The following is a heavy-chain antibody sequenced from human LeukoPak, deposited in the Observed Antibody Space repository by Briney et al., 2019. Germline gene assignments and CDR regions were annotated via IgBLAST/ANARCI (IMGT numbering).Heavy chain of an antibody. D-gene: IGHD2-21*02. CDR1: GFTFSSYG. J-gene: IGHJ4*02. CDR3: AKVKVTATSNYYFDY. V-gene: IGHV3-30*18. Sequence: GRSLRLSCAASGFTFSSYGMHWVRQAPGKGLEWVAVISYDGSNKYYADSVKGRFTISRDNSKNALYLQMNSLRAEDTAVYYCAKVKVTATSNYYFDYWGQGTLVTVSS. CDR2: ISYDGSNK.